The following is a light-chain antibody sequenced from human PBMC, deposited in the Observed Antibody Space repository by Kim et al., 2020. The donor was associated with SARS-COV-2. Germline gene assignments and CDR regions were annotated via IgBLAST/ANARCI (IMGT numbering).Light chain of an antibody. CDR2: DAS. J-gene: IGKJ1*01. Sequence: ASVGDIVTITCRASQSISSWLAWYQQKPGKAPKLLIYDASGLESGVPSRFSGSGSGTEFTLTISSLQPDDSATYYCQQYNSYPWTFGQGTKVDIK. CDR3: QQYNSYPWT. V-gene: IGKV1-5*01. CDR1: QSISSW.